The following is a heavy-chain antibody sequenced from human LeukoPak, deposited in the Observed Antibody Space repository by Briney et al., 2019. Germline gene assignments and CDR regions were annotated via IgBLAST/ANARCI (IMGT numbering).Heavy chain of an antibody. Sequence: ASVKVSCKASGGTFSSYAISWVRQAPGQSLEWMGWISTYNGNTNYAENLQGRVTMTTDTSTSTAYMELRSLRSDDSAVYYCARGHCTSSACYYDNWFDPWGPGTLVTVSS. D-gene: IGHD2-2*01. CDR1: GGTFSSYA. V-gene: IGHV1-18*01. CDR3: ARGHCTSSACYYDNWFDP. CDR2: ISTYNGNT. J-gene: IGHJ5*02.